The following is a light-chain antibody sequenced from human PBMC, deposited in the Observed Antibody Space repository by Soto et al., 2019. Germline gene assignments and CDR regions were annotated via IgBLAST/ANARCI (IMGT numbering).Light chain of an antibody. Sequence: IVMTQSPATLSVSPGERATLSCRASQSLSGNLAWYQQKPGQAPRLLIYRASTRATGVPARFSASGSGTEFTLTISSLQSEDSAVYYRHQYSNWPPWTFGPGTKVDIK. CDR3: HQYSNWPPWT. CDR1: QSLSGN. V-gene: IGKV3-15*01. CDR2: RAS. J-gene: IGKJ1*01.